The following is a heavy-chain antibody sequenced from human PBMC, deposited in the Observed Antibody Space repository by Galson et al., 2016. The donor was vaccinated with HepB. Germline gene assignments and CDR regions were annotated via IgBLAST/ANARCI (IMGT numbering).Heavy chain of an antibody. J-gene: IGHJ5*02. V-gene: IGHV3-23*01. CDR2: ITGSGGTT. CDR3: AKHRDPGGSSP. CDR1: GGSFSDYY. Sequence: ETLSLTCAVYGGSFSDYYWSWIRQPPGKGLEWVSSITGSGGTTYYTDSVKGRFTISRDNSKNTLHLQMNSLRAEDTAVYYCAKHRDPGGSSPWGQGTLVTVSS. D-gene: IGHD2-15*01.